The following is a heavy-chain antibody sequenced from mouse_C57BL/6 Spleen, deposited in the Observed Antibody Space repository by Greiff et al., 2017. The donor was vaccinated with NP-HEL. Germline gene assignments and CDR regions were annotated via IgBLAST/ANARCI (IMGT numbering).Heavy chain of an antibody. CDR3: ARLGGNYAMDY. CDR2: ISGGGGNT. D-gene: IGHD1-1*02. CDR1: GFTFSSYT. V-gene: IGHV5-9*01. J-gene: IGHJ4*01. Sequence: EVQGVESGGGLVKPGGSLKLSCAASGFTFSSYTMSWVRQTPEKRLEWVATISGGGGNTYYPDSVKGRFTISRDNAKNTLYLQMSSLRSEDTALYYCARLGGNYAMDYWGQGTSVTVSS.